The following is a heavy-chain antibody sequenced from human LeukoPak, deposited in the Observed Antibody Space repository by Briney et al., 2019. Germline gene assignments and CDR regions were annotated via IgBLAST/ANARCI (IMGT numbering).Heavy chain of an antibody. CDR1: GGSVGTYH. J-gene: IGHJ4*02. CDR2: IHYSGST. V-gene: IGHV4-59*08. D-gene: IGHD2-21*01. Sequence: WETLSLTCTVSGGSVGTYHWRWIRQPPGKRLEWIGYIHYSGSTSYNPSLRRRVSISVDKSTNKFSLKLSSVTAADAAVYFCARHGCGGDCPFDYWGQGTLVTVSS. CDR3: ARHGCGGDCPFDY.